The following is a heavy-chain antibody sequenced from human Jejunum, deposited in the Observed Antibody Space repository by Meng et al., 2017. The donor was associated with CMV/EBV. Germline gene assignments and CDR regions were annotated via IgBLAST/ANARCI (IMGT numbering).Heavy chain of an antibody. CDR3: ARDLDDYSNFMNY. Sequence: QGQLVQSGTEGKKPGASVKLPCKPSGYTFTDYSLNWVRQAPGQGLEWMGWISTYNGHANYAQKFQGRVTMTTDTSSSTTYMELRSLKSDDTAIYYCARDLDDYSNFMNYWGQGTLVTGLL. D-gene: IGHD4-11*01. V-gene: IGHV1-18*01. CDR2: ISTYNGHA. J-gene: IGHJ4*02. CDR1: GYTFTDYS.